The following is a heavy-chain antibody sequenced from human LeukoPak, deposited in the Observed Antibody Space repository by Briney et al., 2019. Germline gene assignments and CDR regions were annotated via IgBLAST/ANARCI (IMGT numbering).Heavy chain of an antibody. CDR1: GFNFGDSR. CDR2: VNQDGTEK. D-gene: IGHD2-21*01. CDR3: VKGDWYFES. J-gene: IGHJ4*02. V-gene: IGHV3-7*04. Sequence: GGSLRLSCAASGFNFGDSRMTWVRQAPGKGQQWVANVNQDGTEKHFLDSVEGRFTISRDNAKKSLYLQMSSLRPEDTALYFCVKGDWYFESWGQGTLVTVSS.